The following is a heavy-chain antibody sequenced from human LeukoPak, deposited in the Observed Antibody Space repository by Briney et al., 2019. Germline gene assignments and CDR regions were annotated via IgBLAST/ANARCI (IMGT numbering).Heavy chain of an antibody. D-gene: IGHD6-19*01. CDR3: ARPPSRGSGWYSGMSYFDY. Sequence: ASVKVSCKASGYTFTGYYMHWVRQAPGQGLEWMGWINPNSGGTNYAQKFQGRVTMTRDTSISTAYMELSRLRSDDTAVYYCARPPSRGSGWYSGMSYFDYWGQGTLVTVSS. V-gene: IGHV1-2*02. CDR1: GYTFTGYY. CDR2: INPNSGGT. J-gene: IGHJ4*02.